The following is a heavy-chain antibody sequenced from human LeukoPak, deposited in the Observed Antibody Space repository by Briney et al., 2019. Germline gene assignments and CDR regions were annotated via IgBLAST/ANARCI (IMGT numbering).Heavy chain of an antibody. Sequence: GRSLRLSCAASGFTFSSYAMHWVRQAPGKGLEWVAVISYDGSNKYYADSVKGGFTISRDNSKKTLYLQMNSLRAEDTAVYYCARVSYYDSSGYYFSLGAFDIWGQGTMVTVSS. V-gene: IGHV3-30-3*01. CDR1: GFTFSSYA. CDR3: ARVSYYDSSGYYFSLGAFDI. CDR2: ISYDGSNK. J-gene: IGHJ3*02. D-gene: IGHD3-22*01.